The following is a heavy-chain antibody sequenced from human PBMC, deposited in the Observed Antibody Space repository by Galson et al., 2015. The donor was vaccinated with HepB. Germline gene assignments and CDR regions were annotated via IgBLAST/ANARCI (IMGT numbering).Heavy chain of an antibody. Sequence: SVKVSCKASGGTFSSYAISWVRQAPGQGLEWMGGIIPIPGIANYAQKFQGRVTITADKSTSTAYMELSSLRSEDTAVYYCARVGTIFGVAGDWGQGTLVTVSS. V-gene: IGHV1-69*10. CDR3: ARVGTIFGVAGD. CDR1: GGTFSSYA. D-gene: IGHD3-3*01. CDR2: IIPIPGIA. J-gene: IGHJ4*02.